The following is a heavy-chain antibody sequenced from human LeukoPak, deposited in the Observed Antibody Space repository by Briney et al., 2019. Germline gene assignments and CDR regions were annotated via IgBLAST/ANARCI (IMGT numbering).Heavy chain of an antibody. CDR1: GFTFTNYW. D-gene: IGHD2-2*01. J-gene: IGHJ6*03. V-gene: IGHV3-7*01. CDR2: IYLDGSRA. Sequence: PGGSLRLSCAVSGFTFTNYWMSWARQSPGKGLEWVANIYLDGSRAYYVDSVKGRFTISRGNAKNSLFLQMNSLSAEDTAVYYCGRAGPVTKDHFMDVWGKGTTVTVSS. CDR3: GRAGPVTKDHFMDV.